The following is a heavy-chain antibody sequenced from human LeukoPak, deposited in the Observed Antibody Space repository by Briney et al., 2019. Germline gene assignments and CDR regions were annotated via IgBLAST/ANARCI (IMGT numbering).Heavy chain of an antibody. V-gene: IGHV3-49*04. D-gene: IGHD3-3*01. Sequence: GRSLRLSCTASGFTFGDYAMSWVRQAPGKGLGWVGFIRSKAYGGTTKYAASVKGRFTISRDDSKSIAYLQMNSLKTEDTAVYYCTRDMGDFWSGYPDDYWGQGTLVTVSS. CDR2: IRSKAYGGTT. J-gene: IGHJ4*02. CDR3: TRDMGDFWSGYPDDY. CDR1: GFTFGDYA.